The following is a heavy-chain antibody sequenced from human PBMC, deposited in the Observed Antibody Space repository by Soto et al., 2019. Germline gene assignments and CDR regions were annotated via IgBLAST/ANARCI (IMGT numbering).Heavy chain of an antibody. CDR3: ARDSGKGAYFDY. D-gene: IGHD1-26*01. V-gene: IGHV3-72*01. J-gene: IGHJ4*01. CDR2: IRNKANSYTT. Sequence: ESGGGLVQPEGSQRLSCAASGFTFSDHYMDWVRQAPGKGLEWVGRIRNKANSYTTDYAASVKGRFTISRDDSKDSLYLQMNSLKTEDTAIYYCARDSGKGAYFDYWGHGTLATVSS. CDR1: GFTFSDHY.